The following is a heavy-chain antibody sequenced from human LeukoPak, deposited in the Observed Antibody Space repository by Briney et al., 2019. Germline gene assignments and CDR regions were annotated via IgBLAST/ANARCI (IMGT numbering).Heavy chain of an antibody. D-gene: IGHD7-27*01. Sequence: GESLRLSCEASGFTFSNYAMSWVRQAPGKGLEWVSSISGSSDNTNYADSAKGRFTISRDNSKNILYLQMNSLTAEDTAVYWCAKDPINWGSIYFDCWGQGTLVTVSS. J-gene: IGHJ4*02. CDR2: ISGSSDNT. CDR1: GFTFSNYA. CDR3: AKDPINWGSIYFDC. V-gene: IGHV3-23*01.